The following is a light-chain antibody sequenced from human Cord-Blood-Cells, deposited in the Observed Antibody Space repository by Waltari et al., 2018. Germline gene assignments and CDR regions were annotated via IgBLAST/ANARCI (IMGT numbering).Light chain of an antibody. V-gene: IGKV3-11*01. CDR3: QQRSNWPPVFT. CDR2: DAS. J-gene: IGKJ3*01. CDR1: QSVSSN. Sequence: EIVLTQSPATLSLSPGERATLSCRASQSVSSNLAWYQQKPGQAPRLLIYDASNRATGIPARFSGSGSGTDFTLTISSLELEDFAVYYCQQRSNWPPVFTFGTGTKVDIK.